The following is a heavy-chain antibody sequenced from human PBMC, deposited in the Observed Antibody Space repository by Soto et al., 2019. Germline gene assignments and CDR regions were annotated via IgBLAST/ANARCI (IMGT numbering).Heavy chain of an antibody. CDR3: ARFKYSYGLGVYGMDV. D-gene: IGHD5-18*01. J-gene: IGHJ6*02. CDR2: ISSSSSTI. V-gene: IGHV3-48*01. CDR1: GFTCSSYG. Sequence: GGSQRLSCAASGFTCSSYGRNWVRQAPGKGLEWVSYISSSSSTIYYADSVKGRFTISRDNAKNSLYLQMNSLRAEDTAVYYCARFKYSYGLGVYGMDVWGQGTTVTVSS.